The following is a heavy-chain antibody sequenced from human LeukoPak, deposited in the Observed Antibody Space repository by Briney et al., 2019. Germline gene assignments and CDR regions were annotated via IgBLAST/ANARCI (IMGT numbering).Heavy chain of an antibody. CDR3: EREVGPYDSSGSFDY. CDR1: GFTVSSNY. D-gene: IGHD3-22*01. J-gene: IGHJ4*02. Sequence: PGGSLRLSCAASGFTVSSNYMSWVRQAPGKGLEWVSVIYSGGSTYYADSVKGRFTISRDNSKNTLYLQMNSLRAEVTAVYYCEREVGPYDSSGSFDYWGQGTLVTVSS. CDR2: IYSGGST. V-gene: IGHV3-66*02.